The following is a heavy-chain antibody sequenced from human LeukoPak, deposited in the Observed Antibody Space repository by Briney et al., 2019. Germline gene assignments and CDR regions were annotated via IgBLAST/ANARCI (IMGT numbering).Heavy chain of an antibody. Sequence: SETLSLTRTVSGGSISSYYWSWIRQPPGKGLEWIGYIYYSGSTNYNPSLKSRVTISVDTSKNQFSLKLSSVTAADTAVYYCARHGGNSQQLGTFDYWGQGTLVTVSS. D-gene: IGHD6-13*01. CDR1: GGSISSYY. CDR3: ARHGGNSQQLGTFDY. CDR2: IYYSGST. J-gene: IGHJ4*02. V-gene: IGHV4-59*08.